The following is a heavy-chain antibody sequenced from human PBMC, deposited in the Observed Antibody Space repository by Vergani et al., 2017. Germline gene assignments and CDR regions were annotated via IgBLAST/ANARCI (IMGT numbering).Heavy chain of an antibody. CDR3: ARSYPTGECEGSSCCFDYFVY. CDR1: GGTFRSYA. CDR2: IIPIFGTA. J-gene: IGHJ4*02. V-gene: IGHV1-69*06. D-gene: IGHD6-19*01. Sequence: QVQLVQSVAEVKKPGSSVKVSCKASGGTFRSYAISWVRQAPGQGLEWMGGIIPIFGTANYAQKFQGRVQITADKSTSTAYMALSSLRSEDTAVYYCARSYPTGECEGSSCCFDYFVYWGQGTLVTVSS.